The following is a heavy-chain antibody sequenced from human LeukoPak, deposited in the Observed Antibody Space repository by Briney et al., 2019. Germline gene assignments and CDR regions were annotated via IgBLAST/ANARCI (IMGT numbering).Heavy chain of an antibody. CDR2: IKQDGSEK. Sequence: GGSLRLSCAASGFTFSSYWMSWVRQAPGKGLEWVANIKQDGSEKYYVDSVKGRFTISRDNAKNSLYLQMNSLRAEDTAVYYCAKGAHYYGSGSHRRGHYFDSWGQGTLVTVSS. CDR1: GFTFSSYW. D-gene: IGHD3-10*01. J-gene: IGHJ4*02. CDR3: AKGAHYYGSGSHRRGHYFDS. V-gene: IGHV3-7*01.